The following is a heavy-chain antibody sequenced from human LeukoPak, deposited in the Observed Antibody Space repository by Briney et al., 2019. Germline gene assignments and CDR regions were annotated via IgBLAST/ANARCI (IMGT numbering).Heavy chain of an antibody. D-gene: IGHD2-2*01. CDR1: GFTFSSYE. V-gene: IGHV3-48*03. Sequence: GGSLRLSCVVSGFTFSSYELNWVRQAPGKGLEWLSYIGRGKDNVKYAGSVRGRFTVYRDNAKDSLYLQMNSLRVEDTAVYFCAREIPATRGDAFDVWGQGTVVTVSS. CDR2: IGRGKDNV. J-gene: IGHJ3*01. CDR3: AREIPATRGDAFDV.